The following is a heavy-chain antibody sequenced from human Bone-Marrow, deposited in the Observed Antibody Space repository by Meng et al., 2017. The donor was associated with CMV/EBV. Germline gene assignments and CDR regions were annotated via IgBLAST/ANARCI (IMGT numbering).Heavy chain of an antibody. V-gene: IGHV3-48*03. CDR3: AREIAYKPHFDL. J-gene: IGHJ2*01. CDR2: ISSSGSTI. CDR1: GFTFSSFT. D-gene: IGHD1-14*01. Sequence: GGSLRLSCAASGFTFSSFTMNWVRQAPGKGLEWVSYISSSGSTIYYADSVKGRFTISRDNAKNSLYLQMNGLRAEDTALYYCAREIAYKPHFDLWGRGTLVTVSS.